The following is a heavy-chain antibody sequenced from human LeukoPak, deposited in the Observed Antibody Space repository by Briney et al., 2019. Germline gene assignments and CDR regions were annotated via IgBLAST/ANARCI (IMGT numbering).Heavy chain of an antibody. CDR3: ARAPLWFGESEAAALDY. V-gene: IGHV4-39*07. CDR1: GGSISSSSYY. J-gene: IGHJ4*02. D-gene: IGHD3-10*01. Sequence: PSETLSLTCTVSGGSISSSSYYWGWIRQPPGKGLEWIGSIYYSGSTYYNPSLKSRVTISVDTSKNQFSLKLTSVTAADTAVYYCARAPLWFGESEAAALDYWGQGTLVTVSS. CDR2: IYYSGST.